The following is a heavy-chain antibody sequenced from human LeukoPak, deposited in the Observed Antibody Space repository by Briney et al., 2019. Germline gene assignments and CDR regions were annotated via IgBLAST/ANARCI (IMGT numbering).Heavy chain of an antibody. V-gene: IGHV4-59*08. CDR1: GASISSYY. Sequence: SETLSLTCTVSGASISSYYWSWVRQPPGKGLEWMGCIYDNGTTYYNHSVKSRVTLSMNTSKNPLSLQLSSVTAPDTAVFYCARHFDGPHPEGNSRLKWFDPWGQGTLATVSS. D-gene: IGHD1-1*01. CDR2: IYDNGTT. CDR3: ARHFDGPHPEGNSRLKWFDP. J-gene: IGHJ5*02.